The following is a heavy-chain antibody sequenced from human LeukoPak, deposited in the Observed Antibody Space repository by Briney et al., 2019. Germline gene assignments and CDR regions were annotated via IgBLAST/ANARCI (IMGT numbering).Heavy chain of an antibody. CDR3: ARGSSGWYSVAY. J-gene: IGHJ4*02. CDR1: GGTFSSYA. D-gene: IGHD6-19*01. CDR2: INPSGGST. Sequence: AASVKVSCKASGGTFSSYAISWVRQAPGQGLEWMGIINPSGGSTSYAQKFQGRVTMTRDTSTSTVYMELSSLRSEDTAVYYCARGSSGWYSVAYWGQGTLVTVSS. V-gene: IGHV1-46*01.